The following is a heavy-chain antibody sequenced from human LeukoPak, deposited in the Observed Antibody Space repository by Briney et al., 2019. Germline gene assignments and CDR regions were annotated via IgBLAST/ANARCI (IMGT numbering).Heavy chain of an antibody. J-gene: IGHJ6*03. CDR3: DRTGIAARPPGGGYYYYWDV. CDR1: GFTFSSYA. D-gene: IGHD6-6*01. Sequence: PGESLTLSCAASGFTFSSYAMHWVRQAPGKGLEWVGVISYDGSKKYYADSVKGRSTISRDTSKNTPSLQMTSLIAEDTAAYYCDRTGIAARPPGGGYYYYWDVWDKGSTVTVSS. V-gene: IGHV3-30*04. CDR2: ISYDGSKK.